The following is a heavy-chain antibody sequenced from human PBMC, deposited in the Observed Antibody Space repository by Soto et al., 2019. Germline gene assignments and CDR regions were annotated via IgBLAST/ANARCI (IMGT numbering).Heavy chain of an antibody. J-gene: IGHJ6*02. Sequence: GGSLRLSCAASGFTFSSYWMSWVRQAPGKGLEWVAKIKQDGSEKYYVDSMKGRCTISRDNAKNLLFLEMNSLSAGDTAVYYCARDQDILTGPYSHYFYGLDVWGQGTTVTVSS. D-gene: IGHD3-9*01. CDR2: IKQDGSEK. V-gene: IGHV3-7*01. CDR3: ARDQDILTGPYSHYFYGLDV. CDR1: GFTFSSYW.